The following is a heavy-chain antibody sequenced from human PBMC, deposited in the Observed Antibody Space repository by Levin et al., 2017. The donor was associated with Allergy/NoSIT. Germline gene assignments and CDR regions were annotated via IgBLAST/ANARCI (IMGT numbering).Heavy chain of an antibody. D-gene: IGHD6-19*01. CDR2: INWNGGST. V-gene: IGHV3-20*04. Sequence: PGESLKISCAASGFTFDDYGMSWVRQAPGKGLEWVSGINWNGGSTGYADSVKGRFTMSRDNAKNSLYLQMNSLRAEDTALYYCARGMEQWLGGAFDIWGQGTMVTVSS. J-gene: IGHJ3*02. CDR3: ARGMEQWLGGAFDI. CDR1: GFTFDDYG.